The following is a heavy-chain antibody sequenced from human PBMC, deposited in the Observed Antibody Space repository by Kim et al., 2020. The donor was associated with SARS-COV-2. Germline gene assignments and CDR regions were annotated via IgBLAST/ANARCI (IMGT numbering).Heavy chain of an antibody. V-gene: IGHV3-74*01. J-gene: IGHJ4*02. D-gene: IGHD1-26*01. CDR3: ARVSGSGSFFFDY. Sequence: YAESVKGRFTISRDNAKNTRYLQMNSLRAEDTAVYSCARVSGSGSFFFDYWGQGTLVTVSS.